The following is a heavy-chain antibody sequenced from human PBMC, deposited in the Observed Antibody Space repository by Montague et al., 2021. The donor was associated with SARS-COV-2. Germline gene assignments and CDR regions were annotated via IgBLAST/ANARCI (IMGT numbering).Heavy chain of an antibody. V-gene: IGHV4-39*07. CDR2: IYYSGST. Sequence: SETLSLTCTVSGGSISSSSYYWGWIRQPPGKGLEWIGNIYYSGSTYYNPSLKSRVTISVDTSKNQFSLKLSSVTAADTAVYYCARDYGDYGSGYYYGMDVWGQGTTVTVSS. J-gene: IGHJ6*02. CDR1: GGSISSSSYY. D-gene: IGHD4-17*01. CDR3: ARDYGDYGSGYYYGMDV.